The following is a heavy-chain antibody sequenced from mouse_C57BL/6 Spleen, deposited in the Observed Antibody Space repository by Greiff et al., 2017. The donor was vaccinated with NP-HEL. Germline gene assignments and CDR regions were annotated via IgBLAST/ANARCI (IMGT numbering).Heavy chain of an antibody. J-gene: IGHJ4*01. V-gene: IGHV3-6*01. CDR2: ISYDGSN. D-gene: IGHD1-3*01. CDR1: GYSITSGYY. CDR3: ARDEELYAMDY. Sequence: VQLKESGPGLVKPSQSLSLTCSVTGYSITSGYYWNWIRQFPGNKLEWMGYISYDGSNNYNPSLKNRISITRDTSKNQFFLKLNSVTTEDTATYYCARDEELYAMDYWGQGTSVTVSS.